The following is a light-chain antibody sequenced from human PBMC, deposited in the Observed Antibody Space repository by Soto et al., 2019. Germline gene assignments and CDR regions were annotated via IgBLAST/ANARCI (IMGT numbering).Light chain of an antibody. CDR3: QQSYSTFWT. CDR2: EAS. J-gene: IGKJ1*01. CDR1: QSISNY. V-gene: IGKV1-39*01. Sequence: DIEMTQSPASLSASVGDRVTITYRASQSISNYLNWYQQKPGKAPKLLIYEASSFQSGVPSRFSGSASGTDFTLTISSLQPEDVATYYCQQSYSTFWTFGQGTKVDIK.